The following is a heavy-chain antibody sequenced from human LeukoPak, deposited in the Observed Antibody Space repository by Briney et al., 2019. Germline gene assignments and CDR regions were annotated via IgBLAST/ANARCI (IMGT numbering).Heavy chain of an antibody. J-gene: IGHJ6*04. CDR1: GGTFTIYA. V-gene: IGHV1-69*13. CDR3: ARGPGYSSGWFIHYGMDV. CDR2: IIPIFGIA. D-gene: IGHD6-19*01. Sequence: SVKVSCKASGGTFTIYAISWVRQAPGQGLEWMGGIIPIFGIANYTQKFQGRVTITADESTSTAYMELSSLRSGDTAGYYCARGPGYSSGWFIHYGMDVWGKGTTVTVSS.